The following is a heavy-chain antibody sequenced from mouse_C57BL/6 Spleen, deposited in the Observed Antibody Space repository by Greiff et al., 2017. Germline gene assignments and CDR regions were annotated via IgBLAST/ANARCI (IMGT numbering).Heavy chain of an antibody. CDR2: IDPTDSYT. V-gene: IGHV1-59*01. Sequence: QVQLQQPGAELVRPGTSVKLSCKASGYTFTSYWMHWVKQRPGQGLEWIGVIDPTDSYTNYNQKFKGKATLTVDTSSSTAYMPLSSLTSENSAVYYCAQGVGFYSPYYCAMDYWGQGTSVTVSS. CDR1: GYTFTSYW. CDR3: AQGVGFYSPYYCAMDY. J-gene: IGHJ4*01. D-gene: IGHD2-1*01.